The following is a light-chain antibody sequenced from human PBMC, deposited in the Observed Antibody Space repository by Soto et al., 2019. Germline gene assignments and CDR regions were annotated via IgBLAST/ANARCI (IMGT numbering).Light chain of an antibody. CDR3: QQYGSSST. J-gene: IGKJ5*01. CDR1: QSVSIY. V-gene: IGKV3-20*01. Sequence: EIVLTQSPGTLSLSPGERATLSCRASQSVSIYLAWYQQKPGQAPRLLIYGASSRPTGIPDRFSGSGSGTDFTLTISRLEPEDFAVYYCQQYGSSSTFGQGTRLEI. CDR2: GAS.